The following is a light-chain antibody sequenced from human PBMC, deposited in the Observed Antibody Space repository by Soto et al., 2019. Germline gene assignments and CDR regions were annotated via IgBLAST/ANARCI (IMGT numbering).Light chain of an antibody. J-gene: IGKJ4*01. CDR2: AAS. Sequence: DIQMTQSPSSVSASVGDRVTITCQASQSISSLLDWYQQRPGKAPQLLIYAASSLQSGVPSRFSGSGAGTDFSPTISILQPEDFATYYCQQANSLPLTFGGGTKVEMK. CDR3: QQANSLPLT. CDR1: QSISSL. V-gene: IGKV1-12*01.